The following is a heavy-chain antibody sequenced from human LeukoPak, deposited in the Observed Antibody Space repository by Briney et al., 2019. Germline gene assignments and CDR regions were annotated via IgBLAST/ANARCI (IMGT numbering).Heavy chain of an antibody. J-gene: IGHJ3*01. CDR1: GGSISSSSYY. Sequence: ASETLSLTCTVSGGSISSSSYYWGWIRQPPGKGLEWIGSIYDRLSTYSNPSLKSRLTISVDTSKNQFSLKLTSVTAADTAIYYCARPYHYDSGSRGTAFDLWGHGTMVTVSS. D-gene: IGHD3-10*01. CDR2: IYDRLST. V-gene: IGHV4-39*01. CDR3: ARPYHYDSGSRGTAFDL.